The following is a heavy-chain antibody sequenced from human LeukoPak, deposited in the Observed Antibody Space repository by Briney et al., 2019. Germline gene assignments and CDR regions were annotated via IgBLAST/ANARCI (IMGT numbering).Heavy chain of an antibody. CDR2: IYYSGST. D-gene: IGHD3-16*02. CDR3: ASRALYRYYFDY. Sequence: SETLSLTCTVSGGSISSSSYYWGWIRQPPGKGLEWIGSIYYSGSTYYNPSLKSRVTISVDTSKNQFSLKLSSVTAADTAVYYCASRALYRYYFDYWGQGTLVTVSS. CDR1: GGSISSSSYY. J-gene: IGHJ4*02. V-gene: IGHV4-39*01.